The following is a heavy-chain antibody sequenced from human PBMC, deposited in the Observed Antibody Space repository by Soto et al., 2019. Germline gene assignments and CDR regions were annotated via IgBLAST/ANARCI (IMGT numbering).Heavy chain of an antibody. J-gene: IGHJ5*02. Sequence: PSETLSLTCTVSGGSVSSSSCYWGWIRQPPGKGLEWIGSIYYSGSTYYNPSLKSRVTISVDTSKNQFSLKLSSVTAADTAVYYCARERFPRVLLWFGESLGWFDPWGQGTLVTVSS. D-gene: IGHD3-10*01. CDR1: GGSVSSSSCY. CDR2: IYYSGST. CDR3: ARERFPRVLLWFGESLGWFDP. V-gene: IGHV4-39*02.